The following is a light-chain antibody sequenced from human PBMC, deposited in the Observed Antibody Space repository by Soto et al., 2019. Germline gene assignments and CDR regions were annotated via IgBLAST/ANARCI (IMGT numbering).Light chain of an antibody. J-gene: IGKJ4*01. V-gene: IGKV3-20*01. Sequence: EIVLTRSPGTLSLSPGERATLSCRASQSVSSSYLAWYQHKPGQAPRLLIYGASSRATGIPDRFSGSGSGTAFTLTISRLEPEDFAVYYCQQYGSSPPLTFGGGTKVEIK. CDR2: GAS. CDR1: QSVSSSY. CDR3: QQYGSSPPLT.